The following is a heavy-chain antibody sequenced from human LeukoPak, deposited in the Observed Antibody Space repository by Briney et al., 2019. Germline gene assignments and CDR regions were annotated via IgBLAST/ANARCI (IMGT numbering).Heavy chain of an antibody. J-gene: IGHJ2*01. V-gene: IGHV4-59*01. D-gene: IGHD3-3*01. CDR1: GGSISSYY. CDR2: IYYSGST. CDR3: ARARSDFWSGYQDWYFDL. Sequence: PSETLSLTCTVSGGSISSYYWSWIRQPPGKGLEWIGYIYYSGSTNYNPSLKSRVTISVDTSKNQFSLKLSSVTAADTAVYYCARARSDFWSGYQDWYFDLWGRGTLVTVSS.